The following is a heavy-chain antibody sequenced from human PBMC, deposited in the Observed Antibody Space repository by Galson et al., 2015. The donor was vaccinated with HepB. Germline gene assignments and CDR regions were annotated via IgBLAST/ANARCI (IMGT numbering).Heavy chain of an antibody. D-gene: IGHD6-19*01. CDR3: AKDLRLAVAGTEDYYYYGMDV. Sequence: SLRLSCAASGFTFSSYGMHWVRQAPGKGLEWVAAISYDGSNKYYADSVKGRFTISRDNSKNTLYLQMNSLRAEDTAVYYCAKDLRLAVAGTEDYYYYGMDVWGQGTTVTVSS. CDR1: GFTFSSYG. V-gene: IGHV3-30*18. CDR2: ISYDGSNK. J-gene: IGHJ6*02.